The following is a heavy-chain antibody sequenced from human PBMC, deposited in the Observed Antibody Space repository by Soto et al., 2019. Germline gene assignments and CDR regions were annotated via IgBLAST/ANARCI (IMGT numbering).Heavy chain of an antibody. CDR2: ISGSGGST. CDR3: AKAVFGVVVAGYCDY. J-gene: IGHJ4*02. V-gene: IGHV3-23*01. CDR1: GFTFSSYA. D-gene: IGHD3-22*01. Sequence: EVQLLESGGGLVQPGGSLRLSCAASGFTFSSYAMSWVRQAPGKGLEWVSGISGSGGSTYYADSVKGRFTISRDNSKNTLYMQMNSLRAEETVVYYCAKAVFGVVVAGYCDYWGQGTLVTVSS.